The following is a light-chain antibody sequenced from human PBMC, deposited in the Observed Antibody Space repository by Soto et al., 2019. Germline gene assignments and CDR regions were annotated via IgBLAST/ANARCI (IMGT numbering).Light chain of an antibody. CDR1: QSVEKY. J-gene: IGKJ4*01. CDR2: DAS. CDR3: QQRHDWPPLT. Sequence: ETVLTQSPATLSLSPGERATLSCRASQSVEKYLAWYQVKPGQAPRPLIYDASNRAAGVPARFSGSGSGTDFTLTISSLEPEDFAVYYCQQRHDWPPLTFGGGTKVEIK. V-gene: IGKV3-11*01.